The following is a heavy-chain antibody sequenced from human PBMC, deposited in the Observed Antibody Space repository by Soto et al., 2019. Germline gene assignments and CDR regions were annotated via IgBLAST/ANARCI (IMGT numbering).Heavy chain of an antibody. CDR3: ARGGRFYYNNWFDP. J-gene: IGHJ5*02. D-gene: IGHD3-22*01. V-gene: IGHV4-31*02. CDR1: GGSISSGGYY. Sequence: LCGGSISSGGYYWTWIRQHPGKGLEWIGYIYDSGSTYYNPSLKSRVAISVDTSKNQFSLKLSSVTAADTAVYYCARGGRFYYNNWFDPWGQGTLVTVSS. CDR2: IYDSGST.